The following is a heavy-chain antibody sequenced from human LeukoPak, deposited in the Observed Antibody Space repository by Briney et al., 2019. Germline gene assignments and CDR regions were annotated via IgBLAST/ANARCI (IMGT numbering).Heavy chain of an antibody. J-gene: IGHJ4*02. CDR1: GFSFSTYW. V-gene: IGHV3-21*01. CDR3: ARVSSGWYS. Sequence: KPGGSLRLSCAASGFSFSTYWMSWVRQAPGKGLEWVSSISSSSSYIYYADSVKGRFTISRDNAKNSLYLQMNSLRAEDTAVYYCARVSSGWYSWGQGTLVTVSS. CDR2: ISSSSSYI. D-gene: IGHD6-19*01.